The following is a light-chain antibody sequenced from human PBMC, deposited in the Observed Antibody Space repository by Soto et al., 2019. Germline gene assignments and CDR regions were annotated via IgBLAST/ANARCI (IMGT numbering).Light chain of an antibody. CDR3: HQFGGSTRA. CDR2: DAF. Sequence: IVLTQSPVTLSLSPGERATLSCRASQTVPSNYLAWYQQRPGQAPRLLIYDAFTRASGTPDRFSGSGSGTDFMLTISRLEPEDFAVYYCHQFGGSTRAFGQGTKVDI. CDR1: QTVPSNY. V-gene: IGKV3-20*01. J-gene: IGKJ1*01.